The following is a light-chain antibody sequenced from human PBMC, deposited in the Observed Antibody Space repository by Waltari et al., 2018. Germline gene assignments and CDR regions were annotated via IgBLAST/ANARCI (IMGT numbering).Light chain of an antibody. CDR3: QQYGSSPVL. CDR2: GAS. Sequence: EIVLTQSPGTLSLSPGERATLSCRASQSVSSSYLAWYQQKPGQAPRLLIYGASSRATGIPDRFNGSGSGTDFTLTISRLEPEDFAVYYCQQYGSSPVLFGGGTKVEIK. J-gene: IGKJ4*01. V-gene: IGKV3-20*01. CDR1: QSVSSSY.